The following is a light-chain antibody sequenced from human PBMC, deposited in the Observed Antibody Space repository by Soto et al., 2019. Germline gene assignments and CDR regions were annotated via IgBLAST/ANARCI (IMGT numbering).Light chain of an antibody. CDR3: SSYTSSSTPPYV. CDR2: EVS. J-gene: IGLJ1*01. CDR1: SSDVGGYDY. Sequence: QSALTQPASASGSPGQSITISCTGTSSDVGGYDYVSWYQQHPGKAPKLMIYEVSDRPLGVSNRFSGSKSGNTASLTISGLQAEDEADYYCSSYTSSSTPPYVFGTGTKVTVL. V-gene: IGLV2-14*01.